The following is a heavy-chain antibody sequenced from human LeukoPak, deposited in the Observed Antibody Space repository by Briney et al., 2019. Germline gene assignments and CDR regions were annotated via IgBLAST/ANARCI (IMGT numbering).Heavy chain of an antibody. J-gene: IGHJ4*02. V-gene: IGHV3-73*01. Sequence: GGSLRLSCAASGFTFSGSAMHWVRQASGKGLEWVGRIRSKANSYATTYAASVKGRFTISRDDSKNTAYLQMNSLKTEDTAVYYCTRHEYSGYDGFDYWGQGTLVTVSS. CDR3: TRHEYSGYDGFDY. D-gene: IGHD5-12*01. CDR2: IRSKANSYAT. CDR1: GFTFSGSA.